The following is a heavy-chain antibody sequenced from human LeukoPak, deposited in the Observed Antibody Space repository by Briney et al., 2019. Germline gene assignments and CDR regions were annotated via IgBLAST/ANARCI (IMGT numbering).Heavy chain of an antibody. D-gene: IGHD3-10*01. CDR1: GYTFTSYY. J-gene: IGHJ4*02. CDR3: ARVVLGKGSFDY. Sequence: ASVKVSCKASGYTFTSYYMHWVRQAPGQGLEWMGIINPSGGSTSYAQKFQGRVTMTRDTSTSTVYMELSSLRFEDTAVYYCARVVLGKGSFDYWGQGTLVTVSS. CDR2: INPSGGST. V-gene: IGHV1-46*01.